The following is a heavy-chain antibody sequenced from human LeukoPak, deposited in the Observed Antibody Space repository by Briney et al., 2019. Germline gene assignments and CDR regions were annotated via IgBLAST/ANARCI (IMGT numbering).Heavy chain of an antibody. CDR1: GYTFTSYA. V-gene: IGHV1-3*01. D-gene: IGHD3-22*01. CDR2: INAGNGNT. Sequence: GASVKVSCKASGYTFTSYAMHWVRQAPGQRLEWMGWINAGNGNTKYSQKFQGRVTITRDTPASTAYMELSSLRSEDTAVYYCARDWSPRDYYDSSGPDAFDIWGQGTMVTVSS. J-gene: IGHJ3*02. CDR3: ARDWSPRDYYDSSGPDAFDI.